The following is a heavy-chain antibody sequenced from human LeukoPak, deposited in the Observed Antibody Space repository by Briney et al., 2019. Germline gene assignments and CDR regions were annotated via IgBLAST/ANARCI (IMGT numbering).Heavy chain of an antibody. Sequence: PGGSLRLSCAVSGFTFSSFPFHWVRQAPGKGLEWVAAISTDGSYKYHGDSVKGRFTISRDNPMNTLYLQMHGLRPDDTAVYYRARSLIPGRWYFDLWGRGTLVTVSS. V-gene: IGHV3-30*04. CDR3: ARSLIPGRWYFDL. J-gene: IGHJ2*01. CDR1: GFTFSSFP. D-gene: IGHD3-16*01. CDR2: ISTDGSYK.